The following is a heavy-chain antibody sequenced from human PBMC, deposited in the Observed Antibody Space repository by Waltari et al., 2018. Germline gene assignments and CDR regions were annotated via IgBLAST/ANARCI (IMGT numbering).Heavy chain of an antibody. Sequence: QLQLQESGSGLVKPSQTLSLTCAVSGGSISRGGYSWSWIRQPPGKGLEWIGYIYHSGSTYYNPSLKSRVTISVDRSKNQFSLKLSSVTAADTAVYYCARAGIGSSSPLFDYWGQGTLVTVSS. CDR1: GGSISRGGYS. CDR3: ARAGIGSSSPLFDY. V-gene: IGHV4-30-2*01. D-gene: IGHD6-6*01. J-gene: IGHJ4*02. CDR2: IYHSGST.